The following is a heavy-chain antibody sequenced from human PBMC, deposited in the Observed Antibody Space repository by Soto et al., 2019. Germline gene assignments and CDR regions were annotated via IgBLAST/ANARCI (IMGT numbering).Heavy chain of an antibody. Sequence: PGGSLRLSCAASGFTVSSNYMSWVRQAPGKGLEWVSVIYSGGSTYYADSVKGRFTISRDNSKTTLYLQMNSLRAEDTAVYYCATENVVPAARRLDYYYGMDVWGQGTTVTVSS. CDR1: GFTVSSNY. CDR3: ATENVVPAARRLDYYYGMDV. D-gene: IGHD2-2*01. CDR2: IYSGGST. J-gene: IGHJ6*02. V-gene: IGHV3-53*01.